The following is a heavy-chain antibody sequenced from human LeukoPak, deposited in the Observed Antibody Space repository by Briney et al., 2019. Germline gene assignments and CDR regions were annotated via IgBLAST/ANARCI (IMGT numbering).Heavy chain of an antibody. J-gene: IGHJ6*03. V-gene: IGHV1-2*02. D-gene: IGHD3-10*01. CDR2: INPNSGGT. CDR1: GYTFTGYY. CDR3: ARGGGSGSLYYYYYYMDV. Sequence: PEASVKVSCKASGYTFTGYYMHWVRQAPGQGLEWMGWINPNSGGTNYAQKFQGRVTMTRDTSISTAYMELSRLRSDDTAVYYCARGGGSGSLYYYYYYMDVWGKGTTVTISS.